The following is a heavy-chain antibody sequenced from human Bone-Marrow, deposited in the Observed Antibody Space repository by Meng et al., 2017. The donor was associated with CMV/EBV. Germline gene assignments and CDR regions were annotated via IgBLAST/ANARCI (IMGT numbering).Heavy chain of an antibody. CDR1: GFTFSSYA. CDR3: GKGEMAIHV. V-gene: IGHV3-23*01. CDR2: ISGSGGST. D-gene: IGHD5-24*01. Sequence: GESLKISCAASGFTFSSYAMSWVRQAPGKGLEWVSAISGSGGSTYYADSVKGRFTISRDNSKNTLYLQMNSLRAEDTAVYYCGKGEMAIHVWGQGTLVTASS. J-gene: IGHJ4*02.